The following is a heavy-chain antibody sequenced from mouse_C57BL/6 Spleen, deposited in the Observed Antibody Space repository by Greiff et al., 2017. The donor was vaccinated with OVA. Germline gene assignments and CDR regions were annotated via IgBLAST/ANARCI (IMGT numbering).Heavy chain of an antibody. Sequence: VQLQQSGPELVKPGASVKISCQASGYAFSSSWMNWVKQRPGKGLEWLGRIYPGDGDTNYNGKFKGKATLTADKSSSTAYMQLSSLTSEDSAVYFCARGDWDEGFDYWGQGTTLTVSS. CDR2: IYPGDGDT. J-gene: IGHJ2*01. D-gene: IGHD4-1*01. V-gene: IGHV1-82*01. CDR1: GYAFSSSW. CDR3: ARGDWDEGFDY.